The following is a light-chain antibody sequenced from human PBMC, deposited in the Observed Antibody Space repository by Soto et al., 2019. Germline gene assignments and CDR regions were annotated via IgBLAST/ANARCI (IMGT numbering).Light chain of an antibody. V-gene: IGKV1-8*01. CDR2: AAS. CDR3: QQYYSYPGT. Sequence: AIRMTQSPSSLSASTGDRVTITCRASQGISSYLAWYQQKPGKAPKLLIYAASTLQSGVPSRFSGSGSGTDFTLTISSLQSEDFATDYGQQYYSYPGTFGPGTKVVIK. J-gene: IGKJ3*01. CDR1: QGISSY.